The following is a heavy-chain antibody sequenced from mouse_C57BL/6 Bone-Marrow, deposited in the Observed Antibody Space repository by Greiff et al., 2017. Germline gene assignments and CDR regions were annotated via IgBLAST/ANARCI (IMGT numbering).Heavy chain of an antibody. J-gene: IGHJ4*01. CDR3: ARRWLLGAMDY. Sequence: DVQLQESGGGLVKPGGSLKLSCAASGFTFSDYGMHWVRQAPEKGLEWVAYISSGSSTIYYADTVKGRFTISRDNAKNTLFLQMTSLRSEDTAMYYCARRWLLGAMDYWGQGTSVTVSS. V-gene: IGHV5-17*01. CDR2: ISSGSSTI. D-gene: IGHD2-3*01. CDR1: GFTFSDYG.